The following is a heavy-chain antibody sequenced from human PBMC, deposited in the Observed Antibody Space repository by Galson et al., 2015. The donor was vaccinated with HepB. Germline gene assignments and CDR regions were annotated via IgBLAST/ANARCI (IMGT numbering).Heavy chain of an antibody. CDR3: ARGVEECELLPFDY. J-gene: IGHJ4*02. Sequence: SLRLSCAASGFTVSSNYLSWVRQAPGKGLEWVSVIYSGGSTYYAESVKGRFTISRDNSKNTLYLQMNSLRAEDTAAYYCARGVEECELLPFDYWGQGTLVTVSS. D-gene: IGHD1-26*01. CDR1: GFTVSSNY. V-gene: IGHV3-53*01. CDR2: IYSGGST.